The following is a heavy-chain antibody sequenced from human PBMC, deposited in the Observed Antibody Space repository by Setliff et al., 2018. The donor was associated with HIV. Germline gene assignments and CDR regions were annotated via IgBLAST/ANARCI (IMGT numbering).Heavy chain of an antibody. Sequence: ASVKVSCKASGGTFSSYAISWVRQAPGQGLEWMGGIIPIFGTANYAQKFQGRVTITTDESTSTAYMELSSLRSEDTAVYYCARGYCSGGSCSSLYDYWGQGTLVTVSS. V-gene: IGHV1-69*05. CDR3: ARGYCSGGSCSSLYDY. CDR2: IIPIFGTA. CDR1: GGTFSSYA. J-gene: IGHJ4*02. D-gene: IGHD2-15*01.